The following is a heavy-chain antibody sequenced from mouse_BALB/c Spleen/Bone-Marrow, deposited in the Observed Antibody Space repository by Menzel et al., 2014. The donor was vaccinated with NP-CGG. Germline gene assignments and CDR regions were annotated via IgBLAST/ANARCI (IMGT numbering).Heavy chain of an antibody. CDR2: ISSGSSNI. V-gene: IGHV5-17*02. D-gene: IGHD2-2*01. CDR1: GFTFXSFG. Sequence: EVKLVESGGGLVQPGGSRKLSCAASGFTFXSFGMHWVRRAPEKGLEWVAYISSGSSNINYADTVKGRFTISRDNPKNTLFLQMTSLRSEDTATYYCARWGYYYAMDYWGQGTNDTVSS. J-gene: IGHJ4*01. CDR3: ARWGYYYAMDY.